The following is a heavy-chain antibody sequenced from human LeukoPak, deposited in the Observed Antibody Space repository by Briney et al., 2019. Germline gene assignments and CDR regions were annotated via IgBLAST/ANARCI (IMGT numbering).Heavy chain of an antibody. CDR2: INPNSGGT. CDR1: GYTFTGYY. V-gene: IGHV1-2*02. J-gene: IGHJ4*02. CDR3: AFSNYGDYVSGY. D-gene: IGHD4-17*01. Sequence: ASAKVSCKASGYTFTGYYMHWVRQAPGQGLEWMGWINPNSGGTNYAQKFQGRVTMTRDTSISTAYMELSRLRSDDTAVYYCAFSNYGDYVSGYWGQGTLVTVSS.